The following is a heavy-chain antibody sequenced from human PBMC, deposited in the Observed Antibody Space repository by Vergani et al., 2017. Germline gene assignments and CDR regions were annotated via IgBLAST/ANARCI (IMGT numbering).Heavy chain of an antibody. CDR2: IIPIFGTA. CDR1: GYTFTSYG. J-gene: IGHJ3*02. V-gene: IGHV1-69*13. Sequence: QVQLVQSGAEVKKPGASVKVSCKASGYTFTSYGISWVRQAPGQGLEWMGWIIPIFGTANYAQKFQGRVTITADESTSTAYMELSSLRSEDTAVYYCAREGSGFEDYGSAYPKTDAFDIWGQGTMVTVSS. D-gene: IGHD3-10*01. CDR3: AREGSGFEDYGSAYPKTDAFDI.